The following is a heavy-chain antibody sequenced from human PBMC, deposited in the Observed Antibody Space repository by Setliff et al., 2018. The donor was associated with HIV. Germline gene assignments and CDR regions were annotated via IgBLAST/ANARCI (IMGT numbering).Heavy chain of an antibody. CDR1: GVSINSVLYS. CDR2: IYYSGNT. V-gene: IGHV4-31*02. Sequence: SETLSLTCTVSGVSINSVLYSWTWIRQLPGKGLEWIGYIYYSGNTYYNPSLKSRLNIPLETSKNQFSLKLSSVTAAETAVYYCARVFQPIRGVPFGTPPGAFDIWGQGTMVTVSS. J-gene: IGHJ3*02. D-gene: IGHD2-2*01. CDR3: ARVFQPIRGVPFGTPPGAFDI.